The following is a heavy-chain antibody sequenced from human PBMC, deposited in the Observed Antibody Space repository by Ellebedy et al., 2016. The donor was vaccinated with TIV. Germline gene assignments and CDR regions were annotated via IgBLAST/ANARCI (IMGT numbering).Heavy chain of an antibody. CDR3: ARLLAVDIVATRGFDY. D-gene: IGHD5-12*01. CDR1: GFTFSSYE. J-gene: IGHJ4*02. V-gene: IGHV3-48*03. Sequence: GGFLRLSCAASGFTFSSYEMNWVRQAPGKGLEWVSYISSSGSTMYYADSVKGRFTISRDNAKNSLYLQMNSLRAEDTAVYYCARLLAVDIVATRGFDYWGQGTLVTVSS. CDR2: ISSSGSTM.